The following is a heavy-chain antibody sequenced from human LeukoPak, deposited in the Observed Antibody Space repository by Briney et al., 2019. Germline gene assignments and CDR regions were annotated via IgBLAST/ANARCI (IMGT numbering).Heavy chain of an antibody. V-gene: IGHV3-33*01. CDR3: ARDMGSGYSDY. CDR1: GFIFSSDD. Sequence: GGSLRLSCAASGFIFSSDDMHWVRQAPGKGLEWVSIIWFNGNNEYYADSVRGRFTISRDNSKNTLYLQMNSLRGEDTAVYYCARDMGSGYSDYWGQGTLVIVSS. D-gene: IGHD5-12*01. CDR2: IWFNGNNE. J-gene: IGHJ4*02.